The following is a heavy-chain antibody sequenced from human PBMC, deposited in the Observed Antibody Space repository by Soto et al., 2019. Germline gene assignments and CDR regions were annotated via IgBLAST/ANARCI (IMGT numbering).Heavy chain of an antibody. CDR3: EKESHSSGYWALSDY. CDR2: LSGSGGST. D-gene: IGHD3-22*01. J-gene: IGHJ4*02. CDR1: GCACSCYA. V-gene: IGHV3-23*01. Sequence: GGCLRLSGAAPGCACSCYAMSWVRQAPEKGLEWVSGLSGSGGSTYYADSVKGRFTISRDNSKNTLYLQMNSLRAEDTAVYYCEKESHSSGYWALSDYWGLGTLVTVSS.